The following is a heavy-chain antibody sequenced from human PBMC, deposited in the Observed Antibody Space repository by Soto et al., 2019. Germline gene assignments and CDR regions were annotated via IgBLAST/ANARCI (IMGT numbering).Heavy chain of an antibody. Sequence: QVQLVQSGAEEKKPGASVKVSCKTSGYTFTSYALHWVRQAPGQRLEWMGWIHVGNGNTKYSQKLQGRVTITRDTSASTAYMEVSTLRSADTAVYFCAREKYGGKPYDHWGQGTLVTVSS. CDR2: IHVGNGNT. V-gene: IGHV1-3*05. D-gene: IGHD2-15*01. CDR3: AREKYGGKPYDH. CDR1: GYTFTSYA. J-gene: IGHJ4*02.